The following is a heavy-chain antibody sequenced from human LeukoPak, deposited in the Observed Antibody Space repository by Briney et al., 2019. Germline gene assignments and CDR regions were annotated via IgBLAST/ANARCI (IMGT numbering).Heavy chain of an antibody. V-gene: IGHV1-3*01. Sequence: ASVKVSCKASGYTFTSYAMHWVRQAPGQRLEWMGWINAGNGNTKYSQKFQGRVTIARDTSASTAYMELSRLRSEDTAVYYCASSYSSSSRSAFDIWGQGTMVTVSS. J-gene: IGHJ3*02. CDR3: ASSYSSSSRSAFDI. CDR2: INAGNGNT. CDR1: GYTFTSYA. D-gene: IGHD6-13*01.